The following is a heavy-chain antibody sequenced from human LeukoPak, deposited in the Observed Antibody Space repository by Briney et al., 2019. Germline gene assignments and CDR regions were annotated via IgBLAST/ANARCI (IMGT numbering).Heavy chain of an antibody. Sequence: ASVKVSCKASGYTFTGYYMHWVRQAPGQGLEWMGWINPNSGGTNYAQKFQGWVTMTRDTSISTAYMELCRLRSDDTAVYYCARGGDYENYYYGMDVWGQGTTVTVSS. V-gene: IGHV1-2*04. CDR2: INPNSGGT. J-gene: IGHJ6*02. D-gene: IGHD4-17*01. CDR3: ARGGDYENYYYGMDV. CDR1: GYTFTGYY.